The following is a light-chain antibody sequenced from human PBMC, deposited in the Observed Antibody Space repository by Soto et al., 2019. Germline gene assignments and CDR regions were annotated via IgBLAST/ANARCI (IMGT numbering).Light chain of an antibody. CDR3: QQSGASPPYT. J-gene: IGKJ2*01. Sequence: IVLTQSPGTLSLSPGDRVTLSCRASQTVSSHYLAWYQQRLGQAPRLLIYAASSRATGIPDRFSGSGSGTHFTLTISRLEPEDFAVYYCQQSGASPPYTFGQGTKLEIK. V-gene: IGKV3-20*01. CDR2: AAS. CDR1: QTVSSHY.